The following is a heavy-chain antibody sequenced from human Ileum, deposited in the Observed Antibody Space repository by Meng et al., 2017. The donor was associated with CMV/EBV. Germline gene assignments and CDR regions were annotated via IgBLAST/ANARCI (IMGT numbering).Heavy chain of an antibody. Sequence: VQLQESGPGLVKPSETLSLTCTVSGGSISSYYWSWIRQPPGKGLEWIGYIYYSGSTNYNPSLKSRVTISVDTSKNQFSLKLSSVTAADTAVYYCARVVGATVDYWGQGTLVTVSS. V-gene: IGHV4-59*01. D-gene: IGHD1-26*01. CDR2: IYYSGST. CDR3: ARVVGATVDY. CDR1: GGSISSYY. J-gene: IGHJ4*02.